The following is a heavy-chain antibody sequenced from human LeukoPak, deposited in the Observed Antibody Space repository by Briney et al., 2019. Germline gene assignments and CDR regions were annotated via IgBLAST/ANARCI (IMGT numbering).Heavy chain of an antibody. CDR2: IYPGDSDN. Sequence: GESRKISCKGSGYSFTTYWIGWVRQMPGKGLEWMGIIYPGDSDNRYSPSFQGQVTMSADKSISTAYLQWSSLKASDTAMYYCARLNSSVFDHWGQGTLVTVSS. J-gene: IGHJ4*02. CDR1: GYSFTTYW. CDR3: ARLNSSVFDH. V-gene: IGHV5-51*01. D-gene: IGHD4-23*01.